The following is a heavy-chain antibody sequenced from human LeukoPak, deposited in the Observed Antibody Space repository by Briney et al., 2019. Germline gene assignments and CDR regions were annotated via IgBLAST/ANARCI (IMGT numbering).Heavy chain of an antibody. CDR2: ISGSGGST. J-gene: IGHJ4*02. CDR3: ARETPDSSGWD. CDR1: GFTFSSYA. V-gene: IGHV3-23*01. D-gene: IGHD6-19*01. Sequence: GGSLRLSCAASGFTFSSYAMSWVRQAPGKGLEWVSAISGSGGSTYYADSVKGRFTISRDNAKNSLYLQMNSLRADDTAVYYCARETPDSSGWDWGQGTLVTVSS.